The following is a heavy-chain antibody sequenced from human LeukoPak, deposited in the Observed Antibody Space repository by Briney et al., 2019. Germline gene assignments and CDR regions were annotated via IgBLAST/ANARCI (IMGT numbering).Heavy chain of an antibody. CDR1: SGSISIGDYY. V-gene: IGHV4-30-4*01. CDR2: IYYSGST. J-gene: IGHJ4*02. Sequence: SETLSLTCTVASGSISIGDYYWSWIRQPPLKGLDWIGYIYYSGSTYYNPSLKRRGPRSVATSKNQFSLKLSSVTAADTAVYYCARMRLLEWLLFDYWGQGTLVTVSS. D-gene: IGHD3-3*01. CDR3: ARMRLLEWLLFDY.